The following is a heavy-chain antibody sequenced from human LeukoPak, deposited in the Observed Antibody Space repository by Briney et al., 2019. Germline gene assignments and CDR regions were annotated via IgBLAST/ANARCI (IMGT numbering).Heavy chain of an antibody. D-gene: IGHD3-10*01. CDR1: GFTFSSYW. Sequence: GGSLRLSCAASGFTFSSYWMSWVRQAPGKGLEWVANIKQDGSEKYYVDSVKGRFIISRDNAKNSLYLQMNSLRAEDTAVYYCARDRGSGSIDYWGQGTLVTVSS. J-gene: IGHJ4*02. CDR2: IKQDGSEK. CDR3: ARDRGSGSIDY. V-gene: IGHV3-7*03.